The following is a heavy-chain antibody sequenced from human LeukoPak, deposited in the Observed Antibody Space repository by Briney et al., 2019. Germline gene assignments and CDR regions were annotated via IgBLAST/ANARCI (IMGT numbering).Heavy chain of an antibody. V-gene: IGHV3-21*01. CDR3: AREFSSGYYYVLDY. CDR2: ISSSSSYI. CDR1: GFTFSSYS. Sequence: GGSLRLSCAASGFTFSSYSMNWVRQAPGKGLEWVSSISSSSSYIYYADSVKGRFTISRDNAKNSLYQQMNSLRAEDTAVYYCAREFSSGYYYVLDYWGQGTLVTVSS. J-gene: IGHJ4*02. D-gene: IGHD3-22*01.